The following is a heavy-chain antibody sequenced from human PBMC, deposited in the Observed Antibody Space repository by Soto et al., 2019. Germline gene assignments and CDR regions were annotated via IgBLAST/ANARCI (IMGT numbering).Heavy chain of an antibody. J-gene: IGHJ5*02. D-gene: IGHD4-4*01. CDR2: ISAYNGNT. V-gene: IGHV1-18*01. CDR3: ARVGRATVTGNRFDP. CDR1: GYTFTSYG. Sequence: QVQLVQSGAEVKEPGASVKVSCKASGYTFTSYGISWVRQASGQGLEWMAWISAYNGNTNYAQKFQGRVTMTTDTSTSTAYMELRSLRSDDTAVYYCARVGRATVTGNRFDPWGQGTLVTVSS.